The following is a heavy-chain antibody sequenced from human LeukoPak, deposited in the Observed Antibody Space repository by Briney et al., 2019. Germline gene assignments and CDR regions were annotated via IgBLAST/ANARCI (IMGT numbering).Heavy chain of an antibody. V-gene: IGHV3-66*01. CDR2: IYNGGSK. CDR3: ARSYCSSTCYAVGAFDI. J-gene: IGHJ3*02. D-gene: IGHD2-2*01. CDR1: GFTVSSNY. Sequence: GGSLRLSCAASGFTVSSNYMSWVRQAPGKGLEWVSVIYNGGSKYYADSVKGRFTISRDNSKNTLFLQMNSLRAEDTAVYYCARSYCSSTCYAVGAFDIWGQGTMVTVSS.